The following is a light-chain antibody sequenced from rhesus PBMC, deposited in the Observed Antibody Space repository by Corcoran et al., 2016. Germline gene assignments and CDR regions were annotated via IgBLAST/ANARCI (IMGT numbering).Light chain of an antibody. CDR2: KAS. CDR3: QQHTSDPP. Sequence: DIQMTQSPSSLSASVGDTVTITCRASQGISSYLAWYQQKLGKAHKLLIYKASTLQSGVPSSFSVSGSGTDFTLTISSLQPEDFATYYCQQHTSDPPFGGVTKVELK. V-gene: IGKV1-25*01. CDR1: QGISSY. J-gene: IGKJ4*01.